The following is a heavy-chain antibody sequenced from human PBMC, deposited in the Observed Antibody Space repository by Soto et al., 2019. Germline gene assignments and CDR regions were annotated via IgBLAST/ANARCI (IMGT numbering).Heavy chain of an antibody. J-gene: IGHJ3*02. CDR2: IIPIFGTA. V-gene: IGHV1-69*06. CDR1: GGTFSSYA. CDR3: ARAQGDSSGYYPNAFDI. Sequence: ASVKVSCKASGGTFSSYAISWVRQAPGQGLEWMGWIIPIFGTANYAQKFQARVTITADKSTSTAYTDLSSLRAEATAVYYCARAQGDSSGYYPNAFDIWGQGTLVTVSS. D-gene: IGHD3-22*01.